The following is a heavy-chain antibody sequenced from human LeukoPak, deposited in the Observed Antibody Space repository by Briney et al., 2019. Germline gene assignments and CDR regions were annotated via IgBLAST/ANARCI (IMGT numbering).Heavy chain of an antibody. CDR1: EFTFSSYW. V-gene: IGHV3-7*01. CDR3: ARRRSGDQTYPRYGMDV. D-gene: IGHD2-2*02. CDR2: IKKDGSEI. J-gene: IGHJ6*02. Sequence: GGSLRLSCAASEFTFSSYWMSWVRQAPGKGLEWVATIKKDGSEIYYVDSVKSRFTISRDNAKHSLYLQMNTLRGDDTAVYYCARRRSGDQTYPRYGMDVWGQGTTVTVSS.